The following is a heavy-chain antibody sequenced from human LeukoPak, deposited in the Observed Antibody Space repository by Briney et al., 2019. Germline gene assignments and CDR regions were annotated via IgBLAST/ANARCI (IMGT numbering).Heavy chain of an antibody. CDR1: GFTLSTYR. CDR2: IKQDGSEK. Sequence: TGGSLRLSCAASGFTLSTYRMTWVRQAPGKGLEWVANIKQDGSEKYYVDSVKGRFTISRDNAKKLLYLQMNSLRVEDTAVYYCARDRGSSGRLGRFDNWGQGTLVTVSP. J-gene: IGHJ4*02. V-gene: IGHV3-7*01. CDR3: ARDRGSSGRLGRFDN. D-gene: IGHD6-19*01.